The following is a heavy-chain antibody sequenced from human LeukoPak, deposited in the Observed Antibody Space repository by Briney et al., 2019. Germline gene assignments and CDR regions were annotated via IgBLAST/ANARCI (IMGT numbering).Heavy chain of an antibody. CDR1: GYTFTNYG. J-gene: IGHJ4*02. CDR2: ISAYNGNT. Sequence: GASVKLCCKASGYTFTNYGIGWVRQAPGQGLGWMVWISAYNGNTNYAQKLQGRVTMTTDTSTSTAYMELRSLRSDDTAVYHCARCGHRRYYYDNGYDYWGQGTLVTVSS. V-gene: IGHV1-18*01. D-gene: IGHD3-22*01. CDR3: ARCGHRRYYYDNGYDY.